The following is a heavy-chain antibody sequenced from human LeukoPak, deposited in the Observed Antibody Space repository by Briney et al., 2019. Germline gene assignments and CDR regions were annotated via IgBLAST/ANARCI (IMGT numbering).Heavy chain of an antibody. Sequence: SVKLSCKASGGTFSSYTISWVRQAPGQGLECMGGIIPNFGTANYAQKFQGRVTITADESTSTAYMELSSLRSEDTAVYYCARVMITFGGVITGFDYWGQGTLVTVSS. CDR2: IIPNFGTA. CDR3: ARVMITFGGVITGFDY. J-gene: IGHJ4*02. CDR1: GGTFSSYT. D-gene: IGHD3-16*01. V-gene: IGHV1-69*01.